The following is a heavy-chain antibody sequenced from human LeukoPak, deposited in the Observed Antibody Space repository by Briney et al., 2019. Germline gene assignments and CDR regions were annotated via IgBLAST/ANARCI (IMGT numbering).Heavy chain of an antibody. Sequence: GGSLRLSCAASRFTFKNYGMHWIRQPPGKGLEWVAVIWYDGSNQFYADSVKGRFTISRDNTRNTLSLQMSSLRVEDTAVYHCARDVRSWYFDLWGRGTLVTVSS. J-gene: IGHJ2*01. V-gene: IGHV3-33*01. CDR3: ARDVRSWYFDL. CDR1: RFTFKNYG. CDR2: IWYDGSNQ.